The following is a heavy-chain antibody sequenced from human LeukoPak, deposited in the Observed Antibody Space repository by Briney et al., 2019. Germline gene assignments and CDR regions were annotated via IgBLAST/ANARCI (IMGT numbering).Heavy chain of an antibody. Sequence: GESLKISCKGSGYSFTSYWIGWVRQMPGKGLEWMGIIYPGDSDTRYSPSFQGQVTISADKSISTAYLRRSSLKASDTAMYYCARTTVVVPAALTFDYWGQGTLVTVSS. D-gene: IGHD2-2*01. CDR2: IYPGDSDT. V-gene: IGHV5-51*01. CDR1: GYSFTSYW. J-gene: IGHJ4*02. CDR3: ARTTVVVPAALTFDY.